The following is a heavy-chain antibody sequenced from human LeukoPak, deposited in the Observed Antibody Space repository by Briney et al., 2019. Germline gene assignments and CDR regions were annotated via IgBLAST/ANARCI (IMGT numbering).Heavy chain of an antibody. CDR1: GYTLTGYY. D-gene: IGHD3-10*01. CDR3: AIMYGSGTYRHFDY. CDR2: ISTYNGNT. Sequence: ASVKVSCKASGYTLTGYYVHWVRQAPGRGLEWMGWISTYNGNTNYAQKFQGRVTMTTDTSTSTAYMDLRSLRSDDTAVYYCAIMYGSGTYRHFDYWGQGTLVTVSS. J-gene: IGHJ4*02. V-gene: IGHV1-18*04.